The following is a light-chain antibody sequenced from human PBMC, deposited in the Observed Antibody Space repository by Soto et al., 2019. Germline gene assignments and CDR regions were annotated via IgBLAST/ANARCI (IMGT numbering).Light chain of an antibody. CDR2: WAS. CDR1: QSVFYSAVNKDF. V-gene: IGKV4-1*01. Sequence: DIVMTQSPDSLAVSLGERATINCKSSQSVFYSAVNKDFLAWYQQKPGQPPKLFIYWASTRESGVPDRFSGSGSGTDFTLTISSLQAGDVAVYYCQQYYSAPFTFGQGTKLEIK. J-gene: IGKJ2*01. CDR3: QQYYSAPFT.